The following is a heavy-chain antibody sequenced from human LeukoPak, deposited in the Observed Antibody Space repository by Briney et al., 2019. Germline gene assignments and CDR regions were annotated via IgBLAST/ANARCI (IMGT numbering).Heavy chain of an antibody. D-gene: IGHD1-26*01. CDR3: ATDTSFLYSGSYYFDY. Sequence: GASVKVSCKASGGTFSSYAISWVRQAPGQGLEWMGGIIPIFGTANYAQKFQGGVTITADESTSTAYMELSSLRSEDTAVYYCATDTSFLYSGSYYFDYWGQGTLVTVSS. CDR1: GGTFSSYA. V-gene: IGHV1-69*13. CDR2: IIPIFGTA. J-gene: IGHJ4*02.